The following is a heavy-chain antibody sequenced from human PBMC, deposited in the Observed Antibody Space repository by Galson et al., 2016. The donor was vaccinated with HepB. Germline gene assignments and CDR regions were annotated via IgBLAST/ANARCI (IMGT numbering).Heavy chain of an antibody. CDR2: ISYSGTT. D-gene: IGHD2-21*02. V-gene: IGHV4-59*12. J-gene: IGHJ4*02. CDR1: GDSFHIYY. Sequence: SETLSLTCTVSGDSFHIYYWSWVRQPPGMGLDWIGYISYSGTTNYNPSLASRVAISIDTAKKQVSLKISSVTAADTAVYYCARRAYCGDDCFLFDRWGQGALVTVS. CDR3: ARRAYCGDDCFLFDR.